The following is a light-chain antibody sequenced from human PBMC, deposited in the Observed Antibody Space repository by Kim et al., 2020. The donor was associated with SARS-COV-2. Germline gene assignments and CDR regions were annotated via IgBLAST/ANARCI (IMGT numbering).Light chain of an antibody. J-gene: IGLJ3*02. CDR2: GRN. CDR1: SLRNYY. Sequence: SSELTRDPAVSVALGQTVRITCQGDSLRNYYASWYQQKPRQAPVVVIYGRNDRPSGIPDRFSGSNSGNTASLTITGAQGEDEANYYCNSRDSSGNHLVFG. CDR3: NSRDSSGNHLV. V-gene: IGLV3-19*01.